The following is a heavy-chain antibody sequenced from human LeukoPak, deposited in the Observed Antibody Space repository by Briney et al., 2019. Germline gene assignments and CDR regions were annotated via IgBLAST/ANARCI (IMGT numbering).Heavy chain of an antibody. CDR2: IYYSGST. Sequence: SQTLSLTCTVSGGSISSGGYYWSWIRQHPGKGLEWIGYIYYSGSTYYNPSLKSRVTISVDTSKNQFSLKLSSVTAADTAVYYCVTRKGLLPSFDYWGQGTLVTVSS. V-gene: IGHV4-31*03. J-gene: IGHJ4*02. D-gene: IGHD2-15*01. CDR1: GGSISSGGYY. CDR3: VTRKGLLPSFDY.